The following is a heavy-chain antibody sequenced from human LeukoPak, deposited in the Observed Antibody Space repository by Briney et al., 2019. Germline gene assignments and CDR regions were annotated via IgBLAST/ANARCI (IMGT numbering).Heavy chain of an antibody. J-gene: IGHJ3*01. V-gene: IGHV3-7*02. CDR3: ASPKNSGWGNAFHF. CDR2: IKQDGSEK. CDR1: GFTFSSYC. D-gene: IGHD6-19*01. Sequence: GGSLRLSCAASGFTFSSYCMSWVRQAPGKGLEWVANIKQDGSEKYYVHSVKGRFTISRDHAKSSLYLQMNSLIAEDTAVYYCASPKNSGWGNAFHFWGQGTMVTVSS.